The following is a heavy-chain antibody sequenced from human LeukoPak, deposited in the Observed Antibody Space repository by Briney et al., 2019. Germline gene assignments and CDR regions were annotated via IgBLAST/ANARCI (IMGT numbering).Heavy chain of an antibody. Sequence: ASVKVSCKASGYTFTGYYMHWVRQAPGQGLEWMGWFNPNSGGTNYAQKFQGRVTMTRDTSISTAYMELSRLRSDDTAVYYCARDTYYYDSSGYPYFDYWGQGTLVTVSS. D-gene: IGHD3-22*01. V-gene: IGHV1-2*02. CDR3: ARDTYYYDSSGYPYFDY. CDR2: FNPNSGGT. CDR1: GYTFTGYY. J-gene: IGHJ4*02.